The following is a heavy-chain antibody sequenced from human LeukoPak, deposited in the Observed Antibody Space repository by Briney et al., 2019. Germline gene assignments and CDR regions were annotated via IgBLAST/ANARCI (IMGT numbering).Heavy chain of an antibody. CDR3: LGYYDSSGYYPDY. J-gene: IGHJ4*02. Sequence: GGSLRLSCAASGFTFSSYSMNWVSQAPGKGLEWVSSISSSSSYIYYADSVKGRFTISRDNAKNSLYLQMNSLRAEDTAVYYCLGYYDSSGYYPDYWGQGTLVTVSS. CDR2: ISSSSSYI. V-gene: IGHV3-21*01. D-gene: IGHD3-22*01. CDR1: GFTFSSYS.